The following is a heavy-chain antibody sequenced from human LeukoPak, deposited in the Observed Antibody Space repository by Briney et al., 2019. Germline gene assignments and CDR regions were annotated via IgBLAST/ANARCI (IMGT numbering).Heavy chain of an antibody. D-gene: IGHD3-3*01. Sequence: RAGGSLRLSCAASGFTFSSYSMNWVRQAPGKGLEWVSSISSSSSYIYYADSVKGRFTISRDNAKNSLYLQMNSLRAEDTAVYYCARGDDFWSGYYTPNYYMDVWGKGTTVTVSS. CDR3: ARGDDFWSGYYTPNYYMDV. CDR1: GFTFSSYS. V-gene: IGHV3-21*01. CDR2: ISSSSSYI. J-gene: IGHJ6*03.